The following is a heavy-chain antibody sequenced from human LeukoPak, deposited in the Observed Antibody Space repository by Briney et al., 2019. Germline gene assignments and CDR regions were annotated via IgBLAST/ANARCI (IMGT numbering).Heavy chain of an antibody. D-gene: IGHD2-15*01. CDR3: ARDLRFCSGGSCYFAFDF. CDR2: ISDDGSNK. V-gene: IGHV3-30*14. J-gene: IGHJ4*02. Sequence: GGSLRLSCAASGFTFSSNAMHWVRQAPGKGLEWVTAISDDGSNKYYADSLRGRFTISRDNSKNTLYLQMNTLRVEDTAVYYCARDLRFCSGGSCYFAFDFWGQGTLVTVSS. CDR1: GFTFSSNA.